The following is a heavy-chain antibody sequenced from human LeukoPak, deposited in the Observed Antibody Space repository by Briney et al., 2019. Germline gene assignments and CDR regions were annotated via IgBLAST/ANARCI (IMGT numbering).Heavy chain of an antibody. D-gene: IGHD3-9*01. V-gene: IGHV1-69*05. CDR1: GGTFSSYA. CDR3: ARGPMTGYYKLLDY. Sequence: SVKVSCKASGGTFSSYAISWVRQAPGQGLEWMGRIIPIFGTANYAQKFQGRVTITTDESTSTAHMELSSLRSEDTAVYYCARGPMTGYYKLLDYWGQGTLVTVSS. CDR2: IIPIFGTA. J-gene: IGHJ4*02.